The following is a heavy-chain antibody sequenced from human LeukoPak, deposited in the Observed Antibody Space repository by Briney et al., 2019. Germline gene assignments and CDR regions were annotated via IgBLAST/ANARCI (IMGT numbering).Heavy chain of an antibody. CDR3: ARELWFGELTCDY. Sequence: GGSLRLSCAASGFTFSSYEMNWVRQAPGKGLEWVSAISGSGGSTYYADSVKGRFTISRDNSKNTLYLQMNSLRAEDTAVYYCARELWFGELTCDYWGQGTLVTVSS. CDR1: GFTFSSYE. CDR2: ISGSGGST. D-gene: IGHD3-10*01. V-gene: IGHV3-23*01. J-gene: IGHJ4*02.